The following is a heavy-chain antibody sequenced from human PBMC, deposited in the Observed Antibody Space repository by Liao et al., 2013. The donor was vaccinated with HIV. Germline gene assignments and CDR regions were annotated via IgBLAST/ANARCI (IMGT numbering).Heavy chain of an antibody. CDR3: ARLNYYDSSSYYYYMDV. CDR2: IYSSGSA. V-gene: IGHV4-4*07. Sequence: QVQLQESGPGLVKPSETLSLTCTVSGGSISSYYWSWIRQPAGKGLEWIGRIYSSGSANYNPSLKSRVTMSVDTSKNQFSLKLSSVTAADTAVYYCARLNYYDSSSYYYYMDVWGKGTTVTVSS. J-gene: IGHJ6*03. D-gene: IGHD3-22*01. CDR1: GGSISSYY.